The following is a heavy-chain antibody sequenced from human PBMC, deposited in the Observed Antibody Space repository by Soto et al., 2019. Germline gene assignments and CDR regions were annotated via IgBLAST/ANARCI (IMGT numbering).Heavy chain of an antibody. J-gene: IGHJ4*02. V-gene: IGHV1-69*13. CDR2: IIPIFGTA. Sequence: SVKVSCKASGGTFSSYAISWVRQAPGQGLEWMGGIIPIFGTANYAQKFQGRVTITADESTSTAYMELSSLRSEDTAVYYCARDCPRGYDFCDVLWGQGTLVTVS. CDR3: ARDCPRGYDFCDVL. D-gene: IGHD3-3*01. CDR1: GGTFSSYA.